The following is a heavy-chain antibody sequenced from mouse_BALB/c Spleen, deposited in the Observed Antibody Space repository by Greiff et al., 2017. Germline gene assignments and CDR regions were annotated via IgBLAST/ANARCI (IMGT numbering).Heavy chain of an antibody. J-gene: IGHJ2*01. CDR1: GYSITSDYA. D-gene: IGHD1-2*01. CDR3: ARRDYYGLFDY. V-gene: IGHV3-2*02. Sequence: EVKLMESGPGLVKPSQSLSLTCTVTGYSITSDYAWNWIRQFPGNKLEWMGYISYSGSTSYNPSLKSRISITRDTSKNQFFLQLNSVTTEDTATYYCARRDYYGLFDYWGQGTTLTVSS. CDR2: ISYSGST.